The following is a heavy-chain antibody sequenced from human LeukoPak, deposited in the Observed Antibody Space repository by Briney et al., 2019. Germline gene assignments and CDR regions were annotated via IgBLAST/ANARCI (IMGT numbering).Heavy chain of an antibody. CDR3: ARGLGLRAYYYYGMDV. D-gene: IGHD5-12*01. V-gene: IGHV4-34*01. CDR2: INHSGST. CDR1: GGSFSGYY. Sequence: PSETLSLTCAVYGGSFSGYYWSWIRQPPGKGLEWIGGINHSGSTNYNPSLKSRVTISVDTSKNQFSLKLSSVTAADTAVYYCARGLGLRAYYYYGMDVWGQGTTVTVSS. J-gene: IGHJ6*02.